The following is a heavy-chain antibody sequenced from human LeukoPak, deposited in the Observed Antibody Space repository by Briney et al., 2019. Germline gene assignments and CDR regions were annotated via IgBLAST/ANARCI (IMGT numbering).Heavy chain of an antibody. J-gene: IGHJ4*02. D-gene: IGHD3-10*01. Sequence: KVSCKASGGTFSSYAISWVRQAPGQGLEWMGGIIPIFGTANYAQKFQGRVTMTRNTSISTAYMELSSLRSEDTAVYYCARPGFRNYYGSRSYYDNWGQGTLVTVSS. CDR1: GGTFSSYA. CDR3: ARPGFRNYYGSRSYYDN. V-gene: IGHV1-69*05. CDR2: IIPIFGTA.